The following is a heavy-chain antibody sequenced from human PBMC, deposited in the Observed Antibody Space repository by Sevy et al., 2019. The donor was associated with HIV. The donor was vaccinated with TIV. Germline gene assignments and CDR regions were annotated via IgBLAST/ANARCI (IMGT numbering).Heavy chain of an antibody. J-gene: IGHJ4*02. Sequence: SETLSLTCTVSGGSISSYYWSWIRQPAGKGLEWIGRIYTSGSTNYNPSLKSRVTKSVDTSKNQFSLKLSSVTAADTAVYYCARATMVRGVTANYYFDYWGQGTLVTVSS. D-gene: IGHD3-10*01. V-gene: IGHV4-4*07. CDR3: ARATMVRGVTANYYFDY. CDR1: GGSISSYY. CDR2: IYTSGST.